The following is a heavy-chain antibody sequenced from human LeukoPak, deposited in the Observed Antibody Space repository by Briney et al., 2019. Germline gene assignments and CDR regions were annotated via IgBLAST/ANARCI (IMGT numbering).Heavy chain of an antibody. Sequence: GGSLRLSCAASGFTFSRYWMHWLRQGPGKGLVWVSRIITDGSSSTYADSVKGRFTISRDNGKNTLYLQMNSLRAEDTAVYYCASYLTSIPSGMDVWGQGTTVIVSS. V-gene: IGHV3-74*01. D-gene: IGHD2/OR15-2a*01. CDR3: ASYLTSIPSGMDV. J-gene: IGHJ6*02. CDR2: IITDGSSS. CDR1: GFTFSRYW.